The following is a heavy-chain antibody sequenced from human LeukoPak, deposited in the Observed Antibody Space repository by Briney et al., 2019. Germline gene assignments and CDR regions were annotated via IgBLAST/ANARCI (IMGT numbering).Heavy chain of an antibody. CDR2: IDDSGSS. CDR3: ARGQYQLLLSRWFDP. D-gene: IGHD2-2*01. V-gene: IGHV4-34*01. J-gene: IGHJ5*02. Sequence: PSETLSLTCTVSGGSISSYYWSWIRQPPGKGLEWIGEIDDSGSSNYKPSLKSRVTISADTSENQFSLRLSSVTAADTAVYYCARGQYQLLLSRWFDPWGQGTLVTVSS. CDR1: GGSISSYY.